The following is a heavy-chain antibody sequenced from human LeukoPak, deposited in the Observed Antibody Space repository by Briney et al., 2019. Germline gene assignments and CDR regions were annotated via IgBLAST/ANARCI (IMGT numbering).Heavy chain of an antibody. CDR2: IKQDGSEK. CDR3: ARDYYYGSGSYTTAPGAKPYYFDY. Sequence: GGSLRLSCAASGFTFSTYWMSWVRQAPGKGLEWVANIKQDGSEKYYVDSVKGRFTISRDNAKNSLYLQMNSLRAEDTAVYYCARDYYYGSGSYTTAPGAKPYYFDYWGQGTLVTVSS. J-gene: IGHJ4*02. CDR1: GFTFSTYW. V-gene: IGHV3-7*01. D-gene: IGHD3-10*01.